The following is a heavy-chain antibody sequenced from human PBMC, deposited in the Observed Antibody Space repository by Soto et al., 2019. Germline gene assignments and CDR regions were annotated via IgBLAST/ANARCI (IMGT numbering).Heavy chain of an antibody. CDR3: ARGPRVPAFGGRYYSYMDV. V-gene: IGHV4-34*01. CDR2: INHSGST. D-gene: IGHD2-2*01. Sequence: QVQLQQWGAGLLKPSETLSLTCAFYGGSFSGYYWSWIRQPPGKGLEWIGEINHSGSTNYSPSLKSRVTISVDTSKNHFSLKLTSVTAADTALYYCARGPRVPAFGGRYYSYMDVCGKGTTVTVSS. CDR1: GGSFSGYY. J-gene: IGHJ6*03.